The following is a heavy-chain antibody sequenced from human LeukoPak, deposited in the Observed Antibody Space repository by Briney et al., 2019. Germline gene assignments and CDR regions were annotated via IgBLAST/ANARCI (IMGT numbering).Heavy chain of an antibody. CDR3: ARETSTRSWYQLDY. J-gene: IGHJ4*02. CDR1: GFTFSSHG. Sequence: HPGGCLRLSCAASGFTFSSHGIHWVRQAPGKGLEWVAVICLDASSQYYTDSVKGRFTISRDNSKNTMYLQMNSLRDEDTGVYYCARETSTRSWYQLDYWGRGTLVTVSA. V-gene: IGHV3-33*01. CDR2: ICLDASSQ. D-gene: IGHD6-13*01.